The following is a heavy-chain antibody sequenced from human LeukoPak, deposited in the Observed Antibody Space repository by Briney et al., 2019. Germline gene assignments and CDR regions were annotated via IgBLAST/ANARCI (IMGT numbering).Heavy chain of an antibody. V-gene: IGHV4-59*11. CDR3: ATETLYDSSGYYRA. Sequence: ASETLSLTCSVSGASITNHYWTWIRQPPGKGLEWLGYIFNSGSTKYNPSLKSRVTISLDTSKNQFSLRLTSVTAADTAVYYCATETLYDSSGYYRAWGQGTLVIVSS. J-gene: IGHJ5*02. D-gene: IGHD3-22*01. CDR2: IFNSGST. CDR1: GASITNHY.